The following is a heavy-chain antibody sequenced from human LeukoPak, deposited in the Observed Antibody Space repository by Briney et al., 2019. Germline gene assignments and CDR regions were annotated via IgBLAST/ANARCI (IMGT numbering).Heavy chain of an antibody. J-gene: IGHJ6*02. V-gene: IGHV3-48*04. CDR2: ISSSGSTI. Sequence: GGSLRLSCAASGFPFSSYSINWVRQAPGKGLEWVSYISSSGSTIYYADSVKGRFTISRDNAKNSLYLQMNSLRAEDTAVYYCARDGVLLWFGEPYGMDVWGQGTTVTVSS. CDR3: ARDGVLLWFGEPYGMDV. D-gene: IGHD3-10*01. CDR1: GFPFSSYS.